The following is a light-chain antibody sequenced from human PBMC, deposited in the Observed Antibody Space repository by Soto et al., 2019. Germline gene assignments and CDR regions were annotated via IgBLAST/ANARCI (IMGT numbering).Light chain of an antibody. CDR2: RNN. Sequence: QSVLTQPPSASGTPGQRVTISCSGSSSNNGSNYVYWYQQLPGTAPKLLIYRNNQRPSGVPDRFSGSKSGTSASLAISGLRSEDEADYYCAAWDDSLVVFGGGTKVTVL. CDR1: SSNNGSNY. V-gene: IGLV1-47*01. CDR3: AAWDDSLVV. J-gene: IGLJ2*01.